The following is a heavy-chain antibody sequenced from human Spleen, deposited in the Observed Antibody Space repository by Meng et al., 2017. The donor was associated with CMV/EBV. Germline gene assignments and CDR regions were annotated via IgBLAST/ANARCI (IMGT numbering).Heavy chain of an antibody. CDR2: ISYDGSNK. J-gene: IGHJ4*01. V-gene: IGHV3-30-3*01. CDR1: GFTFSSYA. CDR3: ARVEEDY. Sequence: QVQLVESGXGVVQPXRSLRLSCAASGFTFSSYAMHWVRQAPGKGLEWVAVISYDGSNKYYADSVKGRFTISRDNSKNTLYLQMNSLRAEDTAVYYCARVEEDYWGHGTLVTVSS.